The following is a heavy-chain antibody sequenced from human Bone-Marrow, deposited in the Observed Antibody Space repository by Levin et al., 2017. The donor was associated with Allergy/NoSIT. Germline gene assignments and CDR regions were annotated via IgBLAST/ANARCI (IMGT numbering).Heavy chain of an antibody. CDR3: AKDLWRRRRISPFDS. D-gene: IGHD2-15*01. CDR2: ISTGGETP. Sequence: PGGSLRLSCAASGFDFSSYAMNWVRQAPGQGLEWVSGISTGGETPYYADSVKGRFAISRDNSKNTLSLEMNSLSPDDTAAYFCAKDLWRRRRISPFDSWGQVTLVTVSS. J-gene: IGHJ4*02. CDR1: GFDFSSYA. V-gene: IGHV3-23*01.